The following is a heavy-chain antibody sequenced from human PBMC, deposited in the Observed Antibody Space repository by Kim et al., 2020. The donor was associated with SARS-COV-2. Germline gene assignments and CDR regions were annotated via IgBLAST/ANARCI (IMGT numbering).Heavy chain of an antibody. D-gene: IGHD1-26*01. Sequence: GGSLRLSCAASGFTFSSYGMHWVRQAPGKGLEWVAVIWYDGSNKYYADSVKGRFTISRDNSKNTLYLQMNSLRAEDTAVYYCARDGRAGGSYYFNWGQGTLVTVSS. CDR2: IWYDGSNK. CDR1: GFTFSSYG. CDR3: ARDGRAGGSYYFN. V-gene: IGHV3-33*01. J-gene: IGHJ4*02.